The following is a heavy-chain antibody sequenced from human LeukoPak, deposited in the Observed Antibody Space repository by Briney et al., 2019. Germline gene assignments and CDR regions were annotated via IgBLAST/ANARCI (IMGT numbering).Heavy chain of an antibody. Sequence: GGSLRLSCAASGFTFSSYGMHWVRQAPGKGLEWVAVISYDGSNKYYADSVKGRFTISRDNSKNTLYLQMNSLRAEDTAVYYCAKADAFDIWGQGTMVTVSS. CDR1: GFTFSSYG. V-gene: IGHV3-30*18. CDR3: AKADAFDI. J-gene: IGHJ3*02. CDR2: ISYDGSNK.